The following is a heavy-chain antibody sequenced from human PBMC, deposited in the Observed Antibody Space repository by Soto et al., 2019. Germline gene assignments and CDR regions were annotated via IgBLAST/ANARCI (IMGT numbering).Heavy chain of an antibody. CDR1: GFTFSSYD. CDR2: ISGGGSRI. Sequence: EVQLVESGGGLVQPGGSLRLSCAASGFTFSSYDMNWVRQAPGKGLEWVSYISGGGSRIFYADSVKGRFTISIDNAKNSLYLQLNSLRDEDTGVYYCARVIYGGWSTIKDYYYSAMDVWGQGTTVTVSS. V-gene: IGHV3-48*02. CDR3: ARVIYGGWSTIKDYYYSAMDV. D-gene: IGHD5-12*01. J-gene: IGHJ6*02.